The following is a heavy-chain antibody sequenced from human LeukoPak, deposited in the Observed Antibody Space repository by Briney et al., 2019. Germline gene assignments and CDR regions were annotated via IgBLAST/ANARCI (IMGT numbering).Heavy chain of an antibody. D-gene: IGHD3-10*01. CDR2: ISSDGKSI. V-gene: IGHV3-74*01. CDR3: ASASSESYYWALDY. J-gene: IGHJ4*02. CDR1: GFNISSYW. Sequence: GGSLRLSCAASGFNISSYWMNWVRQGPGKGLVWVARISSDGKSINYADSVKGRFTISRDNSKNTLYLQMDSLRAEDTAVYYCASASSESYYWALDYWGQGTLVTVSS.